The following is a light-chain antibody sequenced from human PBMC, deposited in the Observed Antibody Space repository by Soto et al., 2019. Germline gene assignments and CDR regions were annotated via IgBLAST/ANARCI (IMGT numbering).Light chain of an antibody. CDR2: DDN. CDR3: GTWDSSLTNGRAV. Sequence: QSVLTQPPSVSAAPGQTVTVSCSGNSSNIGNSYVSWYKQFPGTAPRLLIYDDNKRPSGIRDRFSGSKSGTSATLAITGLQTGDEAVYYCGTWDSSLTNGRAVFGGGTKLAVL. J-gene: IGLJ3*02. CDR1: SSNIGNSY. V-gene: IGLV1-51*01.